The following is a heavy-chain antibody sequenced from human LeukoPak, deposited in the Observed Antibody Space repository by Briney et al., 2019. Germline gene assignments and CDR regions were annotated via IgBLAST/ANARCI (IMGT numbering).Heavy chain of an antibody. Sequence: GGSLRLSCAASGFTFSSYRMNWVRQAPGKGLEWVSSISSSSSYIYYADSVKGRFTISRDNAKNSLYLQMNSLRAEDTAVYYCARANYDSDAFDIWGQGTMVTVSS. J-gene: IGHJ3*02. CDR1: GFTFSSYR. CDR3: ARANYDSDAFDI. D-gene: IGHD3-22*01. CDR2: ISSSSSYI. V-gene: IGHV3-21*01.